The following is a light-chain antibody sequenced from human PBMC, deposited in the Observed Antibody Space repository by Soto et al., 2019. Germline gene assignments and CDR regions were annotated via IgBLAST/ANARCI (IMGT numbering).Light chain of an antibody. CDR2: DGS. Sequence: IVLTQSPATLSLSPGEGATLSCRASQSIGDYVAWFQQKPGQAPRLLIYDGSNRAVGIPARFSGSASGTDSTLTISSLEPEDFAVHYCQQRSAWPLTFGGGTRVEI. V-gene: IGKV3-11*01. CDR1: QSIGDY. J-gene: IGKJ4*01. CDR3: QQRSAWPLT.